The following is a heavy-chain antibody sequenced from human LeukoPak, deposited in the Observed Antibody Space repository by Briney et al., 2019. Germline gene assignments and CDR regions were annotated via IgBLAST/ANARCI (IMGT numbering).Heavy chain of an antibody. D-gene: IGHD4-17*01. CDR1: GFTVSSNY. CDR3: ARETTVTTCFDY. Sequence: GGSLRLSCAASGFTVSSNYMSWVRQAPGKGLEWVSVIYSGGSTYYADSVKGRFTISRDNSKNTLYLQMNSLRAEDTAVYYCARETTVTTCFDYWGQGTLVTVSS. CDR2: IYSGGST. J-gene: IGHJ4*02. V-gene: IGHV3-53*01.